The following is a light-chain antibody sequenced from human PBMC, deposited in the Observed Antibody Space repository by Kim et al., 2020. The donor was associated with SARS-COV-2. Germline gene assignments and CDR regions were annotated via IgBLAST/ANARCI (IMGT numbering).Light chain of an antibody. CDR2: SAS. V-gene: IGKV3-11*01. CDR3: QQRYSWPRT. CDR1: RSVSNY. J-gene: IGKJ1*01. Sequence: SPEESATLCCRAGRSVSNYLAWYQQIPTRPARLLIDSASNRVTGIPAMFSSSVSGTDFTITISSLGPEDFAVYYCQQRYSWPRTFGQGTKVDIK.